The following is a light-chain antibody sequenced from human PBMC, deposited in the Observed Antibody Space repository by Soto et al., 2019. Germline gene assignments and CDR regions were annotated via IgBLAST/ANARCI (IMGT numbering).Light chain of an antibody. CDR2: TVS. CDR1: HGVSGW. J-gene: IGKJ3*01. Sequence: IQMTQSPSSVSASVGDTVTLSCQTSHGVSGWLAWYQQKPGKAPTLLIYTVSNLQSGVPSRFSGRGSGTDFSLTITDLQPEDFATYFCQQGRTIPFTFGPGTKVEVK. V-gene: IGKV1-12*01. CDR3: QQGRTIPFT.